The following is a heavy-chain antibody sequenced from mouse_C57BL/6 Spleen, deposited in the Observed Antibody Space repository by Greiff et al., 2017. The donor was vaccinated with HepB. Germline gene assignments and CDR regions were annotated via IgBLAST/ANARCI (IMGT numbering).Heavy chain of an antibody. J-gene: IGHJ3*01. CDR2: IDPSDSYT. CDR3: ASDSSGAWFAY. Sequence: VQLQESGAELVRPGTSVKLSCKASGYTFTSYWMHWVKQRPGQGLEWIGVIDPSDSYTNYNQKFKGKATLTVATSSSTAYMQLSSLTSEDSAVYYCASDSSGAWFAYWGQGTLVTVSA. V-gene: IGHV1-59*01. CDR1: GYTFTSYW. D-gene: IGHD3-2*02.